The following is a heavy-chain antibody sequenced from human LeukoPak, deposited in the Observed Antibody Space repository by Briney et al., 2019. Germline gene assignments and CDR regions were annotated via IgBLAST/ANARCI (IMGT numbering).Heavy chain of an antibody. CDR2: INHSGST. V-gene: IGHV4-34*01. J-gene: IGHJ4*02. Sequence: SETLSLTCAVYGGSFSGYYWSWIRQPPGKGLEWIGEINHSGSTNYNPSLKSRVTISVDTSKNQFSLKLSSVTAADTAVCYCARSVPPDYWGQGTLVTVSS. CDR1: GGSFSGYY. CDR3: ARSVPPDY.